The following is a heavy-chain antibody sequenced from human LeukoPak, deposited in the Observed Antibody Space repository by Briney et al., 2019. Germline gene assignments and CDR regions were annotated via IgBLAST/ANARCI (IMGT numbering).Heavy chain of an antibody. J-gene: IGHJ5*02. Sequence: ASVKVSCKASGYTFTGYYMHWVRQAPGQGLEWMGRINPNSGGTNYAQKFQGRVTMTRDTSISTAYMELSRLRSDDTAVYYCARIGGYSYGNGNWFDPWGQGTLVTVSS. V-gene: IGHV1-2*06. CDR2: INPNSGGT. CDR1: GYTFTGYY. CDR3: ARIGGYSYGNGNWFDP. D-gene: IGHD5-18*01.